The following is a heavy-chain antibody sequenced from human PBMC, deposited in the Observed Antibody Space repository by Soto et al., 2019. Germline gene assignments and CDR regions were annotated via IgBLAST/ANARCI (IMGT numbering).Heavy chain of an antibody. V-gene: IGHV4-59*02. CDR3: ARDRSIAVAGTFFGYAFDI. CDR2: MHYTGFS. Sequence: SETLSLTYSFSGDSVTSHYLTWILQSPEKGLEWIGYMHYTGFSHYNPSLKSRLTISVDRSKNQFTLQLTSVTVEDTAVYYCARDRSIAVAGTFFGYAFDIWGQGTMVTVSS. J-gene: IGHJ3*02. D-gene: IGHD6-19*01. CDR1: GDSVTSHY.